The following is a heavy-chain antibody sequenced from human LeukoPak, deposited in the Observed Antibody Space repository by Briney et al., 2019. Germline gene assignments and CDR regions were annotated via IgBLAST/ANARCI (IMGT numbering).Heavy chain of an antibody. V-gene: IGHV4-39*01. CDR2: IYYSGST. D-gene: IGHD5-18*01. CDR3: ARQDTAMVPLY. Sequence: SETLSLTCPVSGGPISSSSYYWGWIRQPPGKGLEWIGSIYYSGSTYYNPSLKSRVTISVDTSKNQFSLKLSSVTAADTAVYYCARQDTAMVPLYWGQGTLVTVSS. CDR1: GGPISSSSYY. J-gene: IGHJ4*02.